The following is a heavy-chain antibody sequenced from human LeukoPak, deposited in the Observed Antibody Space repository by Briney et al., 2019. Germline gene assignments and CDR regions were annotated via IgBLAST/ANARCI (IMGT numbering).Heavy chain of an antibody. CDR3: ARETYSSGYLN. Sequence: SETLSLTCTVSGGSISSYYWSWIRPPPGKVLEWIGYIYYSGSTNYNPSLKSRVTISVDTSKNQFSLKLSSVTAADTAVYYCARETYSSGYLNWGQGTLVTVSS. CDR2: IYYSGST. CDR1: GGSISSYY. V-gene: IGHV4-59*01. J-gene: IGHJ4*02. D-gene: IGHD6-19*01.